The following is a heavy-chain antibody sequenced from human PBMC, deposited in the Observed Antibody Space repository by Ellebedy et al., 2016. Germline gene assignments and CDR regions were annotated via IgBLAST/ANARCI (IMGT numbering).Heavy chain of an antibody. V-gene: IGHV4-59*01. CDR3: AKCSESWGNDAFDV. Sequence: SETLSLTXTVSGGSISSYYWSWIRQPPGKGLEWIGHIYYSGSTNYNPSLKSRVTISLDTSKNQFSLNLSSVTAADTAVYYCAKCSESWGNDAFDVWGQGTMVTVSS. D-gene: IGHD3-10*02. CDR2: IYYSGST. J-gene: IGHJ3*01. CDR1: GGSISSYY.